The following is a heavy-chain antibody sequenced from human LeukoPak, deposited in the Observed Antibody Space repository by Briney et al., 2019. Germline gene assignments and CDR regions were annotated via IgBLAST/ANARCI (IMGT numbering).Heavy chain of an antibody. CDR3: AREEAAGSTDS. Sequence: GGSLRLSCVASGFILSSYPMHWVRQAPGKGLESVSAISGDGGQTYYANSVKGRFTISRDNSKNTLYLQMGSLRDEDTAMYYCAREEAAGSTDSWGQGTLVTVSS. V-gene: IGHV3-64*01. CDR1: GFILSSYP. J-gene: IGHJ4*02. CDR2: ISGDGGQT. D-gene: IGHD6-13*01.